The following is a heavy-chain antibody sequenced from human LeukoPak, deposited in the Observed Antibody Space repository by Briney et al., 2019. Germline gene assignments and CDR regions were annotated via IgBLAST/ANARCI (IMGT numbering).Heavy chain of an antibody. Sequence: GGSLRPSCTASGFIFGDYAMSWFRQAPGKGLEWVGFIRSKAYGGTTEYAASVKGRFTISRDDSKSIAYLQMNSLKAEDTAVYYCSRDRENGGSGYDSKNYWGQGTLVTVSS. CDR3: SRDRENGGSGYDSKNY. V-gene: IGHV3-49*03. CDR1: GFIFGDYA. CDR2: IRSKAYGGTT. D-gene: IGHD5-12*01. J-gene: IGHJ4*02.